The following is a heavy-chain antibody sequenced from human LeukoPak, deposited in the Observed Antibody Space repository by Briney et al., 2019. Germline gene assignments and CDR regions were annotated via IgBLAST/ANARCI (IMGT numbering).Heavy chain of an antibody. V-gene: IGHV3-66*01. Sequence: PGGSLRLSCAASGFTVSSNYMSWVRQAPGKGLEWVSVIYSGGSTYYADSVKGRFTISRDNSKNTLYLQMNSLRAEDTAVYYCAKDRGGSYLDFDYWGQGTLVTVSS. CDR3: AKDRGGSYLDFDY. J-gene: IGHJ4*02. D-gene: IGHD1-26*01. CDR1: GFTVSSNY. CDR2: IYSGGST.